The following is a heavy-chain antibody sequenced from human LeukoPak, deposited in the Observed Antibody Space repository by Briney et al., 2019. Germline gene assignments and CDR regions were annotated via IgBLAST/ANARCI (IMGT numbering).Heavy chain of an antibody. CDR3: AATRAADNRGMDV. CDR2: IYSGGTT. Sequence: GGSLRLSCAASGFTVSSNYVSWVRQAPGKGLQWVSIIYSGGTTYYADSVKGRFTISRDNSKNTLYLQMNGLRTEDTAVYYCAATRAADNRGMDVWGQGTTVTVSS. V-gene: IGHV3-66*01. D-gene: IGHD6-13*01. J-gene: IGHJ6*02. CDR1: GFTVSSNY.